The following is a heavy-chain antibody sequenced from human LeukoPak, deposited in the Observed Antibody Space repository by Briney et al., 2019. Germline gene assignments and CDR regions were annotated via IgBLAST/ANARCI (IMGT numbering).Heavy chain of an antibody. CDR1: GFTFSNYG. Sequence: GGSLRLSCAASGFTFSNYGMHWVRQVPGKGLEWVAAIWFDGIRKYYADSVKGRLTISRDNSRNTLYLQMNSLRAEDTAVYYCARDLEDSSPFGAFDMWGQGTMVTVSS. CDR3: ARDLEDSSPFGAFDM. V-gene: IGHV3-33*01. CDR2: IWFDGIRK. J-gene: IGHJ3*02. D-gene: IGHD3-22*01.